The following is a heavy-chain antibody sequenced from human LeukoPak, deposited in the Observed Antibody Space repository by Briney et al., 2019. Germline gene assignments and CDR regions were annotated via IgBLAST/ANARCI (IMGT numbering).Heavy chain of an antibody. V-gene: IGHV3-66*01. CDR2: LHSGGGA. CDR1: GFTVSYNY. CDR3: ARDGDTAMSLASGGMDV. D-gene: IGHD5-18*01. Sequence: GGSLRLSCAASGFTVSYNYMSWVRQAPGKGLEWVSVLHSGGGAYYADSVKGRFTISRDNSKNTLYLQMNSPRAEDTAVYYCARDGDTAMSLASGGMDVWGQGTTVTVSS. J-gene: IGHJ6*02.